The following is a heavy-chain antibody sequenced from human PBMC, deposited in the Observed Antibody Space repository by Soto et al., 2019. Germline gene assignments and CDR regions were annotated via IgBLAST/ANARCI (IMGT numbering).Heavy chain of an antibody. CDR1: GFTFTSSA. V-gene: IGHV1-58*01. CDR2: IVVGSGKT. D-gene: IGHD6-19*01. J-gene: IGHJ4*02. Sequence: SVKVSCKASGFTFTSSAVQWVRQARGQRLEWIGWIVVGSGKTNYAQKFQERVTITRDMSTSTAYMELSSLRSEDTAVYYCAAGSSGWYPGSFDYWGQGTLVTVSS. CDR3: AAGSSGWYPGSFDY.